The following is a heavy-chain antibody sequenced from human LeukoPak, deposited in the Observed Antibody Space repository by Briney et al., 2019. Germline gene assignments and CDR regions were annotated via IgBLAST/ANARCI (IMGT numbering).Heavy chain of an antibody. CDR2: ISGSGGST. J-gene: IGHJ4*02. D-gene: IGHD3-3*01. CDR3: AKDLDYDFWSGYTTGFDY. CDR1: GFTFSSYD. V-gene: IGHV3-23*01. Sequence: GGSLRLSCAASGFTFSSYDMSWVRQAPGKGLEWVSAISGSGGSTSYADSVKGRFTIYRDNYKNTLYLQTTTLRAEDTAVYYCAKDLDYDFWSGYTTGFDYWGQGTLVTVSS.